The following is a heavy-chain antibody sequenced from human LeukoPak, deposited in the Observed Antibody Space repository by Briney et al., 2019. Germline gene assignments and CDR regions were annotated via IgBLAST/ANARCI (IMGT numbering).Heavy chain of an antibody. CDR1: GFTFSSYA. Sequence: GGSLRLSCTASGFTFSSYAMSWDRQAPGKGLNWVSTISNNGVSTYYADSMKGRFTVSRDNSRNTLYLQMNSLRAEDTAVYYCAKDPEPYDFHYFDYWGQGTLVAVSS. J-gene: IGHJ4*02. CDR3: AKDPEPYDFHYFDY. D-gene: IGHD3-3*01. CDR2: ISNNGVST. V-gene: IGHV3-23*01.